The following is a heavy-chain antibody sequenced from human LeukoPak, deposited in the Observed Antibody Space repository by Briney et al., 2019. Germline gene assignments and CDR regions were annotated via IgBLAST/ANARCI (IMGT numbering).Heavy chain of an antibody. V-gene: IGHV5-10-1*01. Sequence: GESLKISCKGSGYSFTSYWISWVRQMPGKGLEWMGRIDPSDSYTNYSPSFQGHVTISADKSITTAYLQWDSLKASDTAMYYCARHPWGIKVADYWGQGALVTVSS. D-gene: IGHD3-16*01. CDR1: GYSFTSYW. J-gene: IGHJ4*02. CDR3: ARHPWGIKVADY. CDR2: IDPSDSYT.